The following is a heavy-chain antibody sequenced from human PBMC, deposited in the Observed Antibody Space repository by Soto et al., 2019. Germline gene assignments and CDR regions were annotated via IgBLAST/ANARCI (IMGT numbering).Heavy chain of an antibody. J-gene: IGHJ5*02. CDR3: AREENYDSRGYYYVRGWFDP. CDR2: IMPIYGPP. CDR1: GGTSSSSG. V-gene: IGHV1-69*13. D-gene: IGHD3-22*01. Sequence: SVKVSCKAYGGTSSSSGLSWVRQAPGQGLEWMGGIMPIYGPPNFAQNFQDRVTIVADESTSTAYMELRSLRSEDTAVYYCAREENYDSRGYYYVRGWFDPWDQGTRGTVS.